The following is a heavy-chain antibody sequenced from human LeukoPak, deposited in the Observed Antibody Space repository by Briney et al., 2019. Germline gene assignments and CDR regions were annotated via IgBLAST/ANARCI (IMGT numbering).Heavy chain of an antibody. CDR2: MNPNSGNT. CDR3: ARDYDSSGYGFDY. Sequence: ASVKVSCKASGYTFTSYDINWVRQATGQGLEWMGWMNPNSGNTGYAQKFQGRVTITRNTSISTAYMELSSLRSEDTAVYYCARDYDSSGYGFDYWGQGTLVTVSS. D-gene: IGHD3-22*01. V-gene: IGHV1-8*03. CDR1: GYTFTSYD. J-gene: IGHJ4*02.